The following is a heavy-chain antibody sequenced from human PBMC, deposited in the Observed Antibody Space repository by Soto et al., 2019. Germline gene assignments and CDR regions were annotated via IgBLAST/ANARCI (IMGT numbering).Heavy chain of an antibody. D-gene: IGHD3-16*01. V-gene: IGHV1-18*01. CDR1: GYTFTNFG. CDR3: CRGGTPIAY. Sequence: QVQLVQSGAEVKKPGASVKVSCKTSGYTFTNFGISWVRQAPGQGLEWMGWISAYNGNTKYAQKYQGRGTMTTETYTSTASMEVRSIRCDETAVYYCCRGGTPIAYWCQGTLVTVSS. CDR2: ISAYNGNT. J-gene: IGHJ4*02.